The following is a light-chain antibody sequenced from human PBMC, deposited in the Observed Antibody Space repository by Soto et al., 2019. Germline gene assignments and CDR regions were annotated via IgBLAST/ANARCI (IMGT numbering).Light chain of an antibody. CDR3: MQTIQPLLT. CDR2: EVF. V-gene: IGKV2D-29*01. J-gene: IGKJ4*01. CDR1: QSLLHTNGKTS. Sequence: DVVMTQTPLSMSATPGQPASIACKSSQSLLHTNGKTSLNWYLQKPGHPPQLLIYEVFNRFSGVPDRFSGSGSGTDFTLTISRVEAEDVGTYYCMQTIQPLLTFGGGTKVEI.